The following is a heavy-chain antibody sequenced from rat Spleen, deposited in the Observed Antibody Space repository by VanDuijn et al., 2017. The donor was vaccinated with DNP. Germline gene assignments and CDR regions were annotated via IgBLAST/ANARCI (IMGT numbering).Heavy chain of an antibody. J-gene: IGHJ2*01. V-gene: IGHV5-7*01. D-gene: IGHD4-3*01. CDR3: AKNSGYYFDY. CDR1: GFTFSDYN. Sequence: EVQLVKSGGGLVQPGRSLKVSCAASGFTFSDYNMAWVRQAPTKGLEWVATISTSGSRTYYPDSVQGRFTISRDNAKSTLYLQMNSLKSEDTATYYCAKNSGYYFDYWGQGVMVTVSS. CDR2: ISTSGSRT.